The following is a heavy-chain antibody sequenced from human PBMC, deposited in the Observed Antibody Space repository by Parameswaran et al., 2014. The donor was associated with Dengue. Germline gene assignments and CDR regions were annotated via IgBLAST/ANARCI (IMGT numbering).Heavy chain of an antibody. D-gene: IGHD1-26*01. CDR2: SIIVEAP. J-gene: IGHJ6*02. Sequence: RWIRQPPGKGWSGLGKSIIVEAPTTTRPSKSRVTISIDTSKNQFSLKLSSVTAADTAVYYCARGRGAKSYYYYGMDVWGQGTTVTVS. CDR3: ARGRGAKSYYYYGMDV. V-gene: IGHV4-34*01.